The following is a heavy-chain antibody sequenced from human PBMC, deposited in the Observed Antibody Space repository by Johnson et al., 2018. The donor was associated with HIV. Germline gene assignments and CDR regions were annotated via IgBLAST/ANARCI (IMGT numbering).Heavy chain of an antibody. J-gene: IGHJ3*02. Sequence: VQLVESGGGVLRPGASLRLSCEGFGFIFDDYGLNWVRQAPGKGLEWVSGITWNGRSTRYVDSVKGRFTISRDNAKNSLYLQMNSLRAEDTALYYCARGGLGYQNFHDAFDIWGQGTMVTVSS. CDR2: ITWNGRST. D-gene: IGHD2-2*01. V-gene: IGHV3-20*04. CDR3: ARGGLGYQNFHDAFDI. CDR1: GFIFDDYG.